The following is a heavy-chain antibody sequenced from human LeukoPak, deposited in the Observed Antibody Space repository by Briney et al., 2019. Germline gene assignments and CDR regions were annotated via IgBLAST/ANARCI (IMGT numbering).Heavy chain of an antibody. CDR3: ARASGWGYNWFDP. Sequence: GGSLRLPCAASGFTFSDYYMSWIRQAPGKGLEWVSYISSSGSTIYYADSVKGRFTISRDNAKKSLYLQMNSLRAEDTAVYYCARASGWGYNWFDPWGQGTLVTVSS. V-gene: IGHV3-11*04. D-gene: IGHD6-19*01. CDR2: ISSSGSTI. J-gene: IGHJ5*02. CDR1: GFTFSDYY.